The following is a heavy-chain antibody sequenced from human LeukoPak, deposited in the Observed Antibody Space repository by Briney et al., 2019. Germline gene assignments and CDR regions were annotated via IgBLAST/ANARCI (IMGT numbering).Heavy chain of an antibody. V-gene: IGHV3-23*01. CDR1: GFTFSSYA. CDR2: ISGSGGST. D-gene: IGHD6-13*01. J-gene: IGHJ4*02. Sequence: GGSLRLSCAASGFTFSSYAMSWVRQAPGKGLEWVSAISGSGGSTYYADSVKGRFTIARDNSKNTLYLQMNSLRAEDTAVYYCAKDKVQQLAYYSDYWGQGTLVTVSS. CDR3: AKDKVQQLAYYSDY.